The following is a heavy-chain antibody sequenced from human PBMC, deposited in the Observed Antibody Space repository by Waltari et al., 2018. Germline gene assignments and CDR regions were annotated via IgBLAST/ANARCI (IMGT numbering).Heavy chain of an antibody. CDR2: VYGTGAT. D-gene: IGHD6-19*01. CDR1: AASLRGHS. CDR3: AESDSGSWQYFFNS. Sequence: QMKLLESGPGLVKPSETRSLTCPVSAASLRGHSWRWIRQPAGKGLEWIGRVYGTGATNYNPSLGRRATISVDTARKQVSLKLTSVTAADTAMYFCAESDSGSWQYFFNSWGQGALVTVSS. V-gene: IGHV4-4*07. J-gene: IGHJ4*02.